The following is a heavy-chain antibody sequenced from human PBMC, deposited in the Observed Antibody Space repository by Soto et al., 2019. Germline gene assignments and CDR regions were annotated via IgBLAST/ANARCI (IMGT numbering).Heavy chain of an antibody. CDR2: ISSSSSTI. CDR1: GFTFSSYS. J-gene: IGHJ5*02. CDR3: ARDSGIELWFGEESYNWFDP. D-gene: IGHD3-10*01. Sequence: GGSLRLSCAASGFTFSSYSMNWVRQAPGKGLEWVSYISSSSSTIYYADSVKGRFTISRDNAKNSLYLQMNSLRAEDTAVYYCARDSGIELWFGEESYNWFDPWGQGTLVTVSS. V-gene: IGHV3-48*01.